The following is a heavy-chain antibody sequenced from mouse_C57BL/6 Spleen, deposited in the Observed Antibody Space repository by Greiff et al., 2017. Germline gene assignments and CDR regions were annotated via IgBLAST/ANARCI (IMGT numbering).Heavy chain of an antibody. CDR2: IWRGGST. CDR3: AKNYYGNYFYYAMDY. V-gene: IGHV2-5*01. J-gene: IGHJ4*01. D-gene: IGHD2-1*01. CDR1: GFSLTSYG. Sequence: QVHVKQSGPGLVQPSQSLSITCTVSGFSLTSYGVHWVRQSPGKGLEWLGVIWRGGSTDYNAAFMSRLSITKDNSKSQVFFKMNSLQADDTAIYYCAKNYYGNYFYYAMDYWGQGTSVTVSS.